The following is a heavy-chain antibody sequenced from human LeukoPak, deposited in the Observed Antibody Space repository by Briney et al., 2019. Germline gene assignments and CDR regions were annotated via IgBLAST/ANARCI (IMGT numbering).Heavy chain of an antibody. CDR1: GFTVSSNY. CDR2: ISSSSSYI. CDR3: ASLSVTTYNDY. V-gene: IGHV3-21*01. J-gene: IGHJ4*02. D-gene: IGHD4-11*01. Sequence: PGGSLRLSCAASGFTVSSNYMSWVRQAPGKGLEWVSSISSSSSYIYYADSVKGRFTISRDNAKNSLYLQMNSLRAEDTAVYYCASLSVTTYNDYWGQGTLVTVSS.